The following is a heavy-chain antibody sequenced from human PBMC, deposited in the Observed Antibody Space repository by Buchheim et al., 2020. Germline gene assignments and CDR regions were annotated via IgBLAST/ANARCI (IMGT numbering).Heavy chain of an antibody. Sequence: QVQLVESGGGVVQPGRSLRLSCAASGFTFSSYAMHWVRQAPGKGLEWVAVITYDGSKNDYADSVKGRFTISRDNSRNTLYLQMNSLRPEDTAVYYCVRDWAYCSSDCYPNDAFDIWGQGT. D-gene: IGHD2-21*02. CDR1: GFTFSSYA. CDR2: ITYDGSKN. V-gene: IGHV3-30-3*01. J-gene: IGHJ3*02. CDR3: VRDWAYCSSDCYPNDAFDI.